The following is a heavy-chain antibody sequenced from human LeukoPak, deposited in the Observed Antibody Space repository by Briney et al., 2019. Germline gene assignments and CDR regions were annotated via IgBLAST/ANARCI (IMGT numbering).Heavy chain of an antibody. CDR1: GGSISSSS. V-gene: IGHV3-21*01. Sequence: ETLSLTCTVSGGSISSSSYYWGWIRQPPGKGLEWVSSISSSSSYIYYADSVKGRFTISRDNAKNSLYLQMNSLRAEDTAVYYCARSGVPGANRFDYWGQGTLVTVSS. J-gene: IGHJ4*02. D-gene: IGHD1-26*01. CDR2: ISSSSSYI. CDR3: ARSGVPGANRFDY.